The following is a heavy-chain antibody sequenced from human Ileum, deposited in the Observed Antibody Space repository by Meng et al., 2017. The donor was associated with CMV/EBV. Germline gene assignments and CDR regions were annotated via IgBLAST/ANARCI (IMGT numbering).Heavy chain of an antibody. J-gene: IGHJ6*02. Sequence: GESLKISCATSGFTFSGYGMQWVRQAPGKGLEWVTFIQKDGSSQHYADSVKGRFTVSRDNSKNTLFLQMNSLKPDETAVYYCAKDLAPNYGTDVWGQGTTVTVSS. CDR2: IQKDGSSQ. CDR1: GFTFSGYG. CDR3: AKDLAPNYGTDV. V-gene: IGHV3-30*02.